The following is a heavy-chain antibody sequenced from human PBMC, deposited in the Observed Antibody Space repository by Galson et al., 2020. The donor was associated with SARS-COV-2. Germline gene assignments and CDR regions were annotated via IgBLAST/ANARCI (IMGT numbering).Heavy chain of an antibody. CDR3: VRGKWEQPFDY. D-gene: IGHD1-26*01. CDR2: ISSNGDGT. CDR1: AFTFSSFA. J-gene: IGHJ4*02. Sequence: GESLKISCSASAFTFSSFAMHWVRQAPGKRLEYVSAISSNGDGTYYADSVKGRFTISRDNSRNTLYLQMSSLRAEDTALYYCVRGKWEQPFDYWGQGTLVTVSS. V-gene: IGHV3-64D*06.